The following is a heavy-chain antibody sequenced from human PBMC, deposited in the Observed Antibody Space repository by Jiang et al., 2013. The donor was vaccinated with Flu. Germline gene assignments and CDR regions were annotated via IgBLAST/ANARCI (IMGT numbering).Heavy chain of an antibody. D-gene: IGHD1-26*01. V-gene: IGHV1-69*01. CDR1: GGSFSNYP. CDR3: ARDSSSEAYPLLLYYFDL. CDR2: FIPIFGTA. J-gene: IGHJ2*01. Sequence: SGAEVKKPGSSVKVSCKASGGSFSNYPISWVRQAPGQGLEWMGGFIPIFGTANYAQKFEGRLTISADASTSTAYMELSSLKSEDTAVYYCARDSSSEAYPLLLYYFDLWGRGTLVTVSS.